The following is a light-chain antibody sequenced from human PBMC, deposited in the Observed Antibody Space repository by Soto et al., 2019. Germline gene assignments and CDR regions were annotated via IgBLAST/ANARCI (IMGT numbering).Light chain of an antibody. Sequence: DIVMTQSPDSLAVSLGERATINCKSSQSILYSSNNKNYLAWYQQKPGQPPKLLIYWASTRESGVPDRFSGSGSGTDFTLIISSLQAEDVAVYYCQQYYSTPITFGQGTRLEMK. CDR1: QSILYSSNNKNY. CDR2: WAS. J-gene: IGKJ5*01. V-gene: IGKV4-1*01. CDR3: QQYYSTPIT.